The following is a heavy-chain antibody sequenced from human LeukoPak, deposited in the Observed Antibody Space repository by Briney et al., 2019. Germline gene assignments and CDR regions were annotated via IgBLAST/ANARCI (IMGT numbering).Heavy chain of an antibody. CDR1: GFTFSSYS. Sequence: GGSLRLSCAASGFTFSSYSMNWVRQAPGKGLEWVSYISSSSTIYYADSVKGRFTISRDNAKNSLYLQVNSLRAEDTAVYYCARGGDNGYYYYYYMDVWGKGTTATVSS. J-gene: IGHJ6*03. CDR2: ISSSSTI. V-gene: IGHV3-48*01. CDR3: ARGGDNGYYYYYYMDV. D-gene: IGHD4-23*01.